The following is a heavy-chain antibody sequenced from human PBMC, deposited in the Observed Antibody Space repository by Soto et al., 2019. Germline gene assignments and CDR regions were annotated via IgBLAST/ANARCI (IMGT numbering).Heavy chain of an antibody. CDR3: ARGPDWLDP. J-gene: IGHJ5*02. CDR2: INRAGTSI. CDR1: GFTFSTYS. Sequence: PGGSLRLSCAASGFTFSTYSMNWVRQAPGKGLEWVSYINRAGTSIFYADFVRGRFTISRDNAKNSLYLQMDSLRDEDTATYYCARGPDWLDPWGQGTLVTVSS. V-gene: IGHV3-48*02.